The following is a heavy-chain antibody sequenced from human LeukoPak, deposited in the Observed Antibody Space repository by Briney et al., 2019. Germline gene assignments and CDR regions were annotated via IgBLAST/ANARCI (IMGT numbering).Heavy chain of an antibody. J-gene: IGHJ5*02. D-gene: IGHD5-12*01. Sequence: TPSETLSLTCTVSGGSISSGGYYWSWIRQHPGKGLEWIGYIYYSGSTYYNPSLKSRVIISLDTSKNQFSLKLRSMTAADTAVYYCAREYQGGYSGYELYNWFDPWGQGTLVTVSS. CDR3: AREYQGGYSGYELYNWFDP. CDR1: GGSISSGGYY. V-gene: IGHV4-31*03. CDR2: IYYSGST.